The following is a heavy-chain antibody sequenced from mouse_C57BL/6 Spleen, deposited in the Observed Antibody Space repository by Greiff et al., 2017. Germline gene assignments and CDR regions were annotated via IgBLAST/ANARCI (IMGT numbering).Heavy chain of an antibody. CDR1: GYTFTGYY. CDR3: ARLGDYAMDY. Sequence: VQLQQSGPELVKPGASVKISCKASGYTFTGYYMDWVKQSTGQRLEWIGDINPNNGGTNYNQKFKGKAALTVDKSSSTADMELRSLTSEVTAVYYCARLGDYAMDYWGQGTSVTVSS. V-gene: IGHV1-18*01. J-gene: IGHJ4*01. CDR2: INPNNGGT.